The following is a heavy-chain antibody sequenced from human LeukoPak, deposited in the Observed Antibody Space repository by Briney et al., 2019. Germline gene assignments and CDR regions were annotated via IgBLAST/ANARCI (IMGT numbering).Heavy chain of an antibody. CDR1: GFTFDDYG. Sequence: GGSLRLSCAASGFTFDDYGMSWVRQAPGKGLEWVSGINWNGGSTGCADSVKGRFTISRDNAKNSLYLQMNSLRAEDTALYYCARDSSSWSYYFDYWGHGTLVTVSS. V-gene: IGHV3-20*04. D-gene: IGHD6-13*01. J-gene: IGHJ4*01. CDR3: ARDSSSWSYYFDY. CDR2: INWNGGST.